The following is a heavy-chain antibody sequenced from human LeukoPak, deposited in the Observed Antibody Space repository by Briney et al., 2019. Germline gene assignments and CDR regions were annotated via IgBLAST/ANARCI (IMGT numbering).Heavy chain of an antibody. J-gene: IGHJ6*03. V-gene: IGHV1-69*05. D-gene: IGHD6-13*01. CDR3: ARDRVKAADGVWPGPYYYMDV. CDR2: IIPIFRTA. CDR1: GGTFSSYA. Sequence: ASVKVSCKASGGTFSSYANSWVRQAPGQGLEWMGRIIPIFRTANYAQKFQGRVTITTDESTSTAYMELSSLRSEDTAVYYCARDRVKAADGVWPGPYYYMDVWGKGTTVTVSS.